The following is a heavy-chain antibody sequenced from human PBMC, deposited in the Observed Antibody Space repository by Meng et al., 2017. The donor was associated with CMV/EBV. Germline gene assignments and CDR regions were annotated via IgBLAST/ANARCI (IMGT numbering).Heavy chain of an antibody. Sequence: SCAASGFTFSRYWMPWVRQVPGKGLVWVSRINSDGTSASYADSVQGRFTISRDNAKSTLYLQMNSLRAEDTAVYYCARGYSGTYRADYWGQGTLVTVSS. CDR1: GFTFSRYW. V-gene: IGHV3-74*01. CDR3: ARGYSGTYRADY. J-gene: IGHJ4*02. D-gene: IGHD1-26*01. CDR2: INSDGTSA.